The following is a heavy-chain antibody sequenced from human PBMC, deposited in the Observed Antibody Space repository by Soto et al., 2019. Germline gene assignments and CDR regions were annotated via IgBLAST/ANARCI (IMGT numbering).Heavy chain of an antibody. D-gene: IGHD5-12*01. CDR1: GFTFSTYS. Sequence: EVQLVESGGGLVKPGGSLRLSCAASGFTFSTYSMNWVRQAPGKGLEWVSSISSSSSYIYYADSVKGRFTISRDNATNSLYLQMNSLRAEDTAVYHCAREEGHSGYDLWGQGTLVTVSS. J-gene: IGHJ4*02. V-gene: IGHV3-21*01. CDR3: AREEGHSGYDL. CDR2: ISSSSSYI.